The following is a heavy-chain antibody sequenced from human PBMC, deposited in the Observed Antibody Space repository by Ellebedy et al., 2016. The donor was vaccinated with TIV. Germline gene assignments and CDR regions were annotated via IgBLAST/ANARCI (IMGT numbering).Heavy chain of an antibody. CDR2: IYWDDDK. V-gene: IGHV2-5*02. D-gene: IGHD6-19*01. CDR3: AHRRGSGWYDY. Sequence: SGPPLVKPTQTLTLTCTFSGFPLSTGELAVGWIRQAPGKALEWLAFIYWDDDKRYSPSLNSRLTITKDTSKNQVVLTMTNMDPVDTATYYCAHRRGSGWYDYWGQGTLVTVSS. J-gene: IGHJ4*02. CDR1: GFPLSTGELA.